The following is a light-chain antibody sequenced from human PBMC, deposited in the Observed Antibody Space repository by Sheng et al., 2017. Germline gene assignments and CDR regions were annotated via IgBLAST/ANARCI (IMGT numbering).Light chain of an antibody. J-gene: IGLJ3*02. CDR2: DDD. V-gene: IGLV3-21*02. Sequence: SYVLTQSPSVSVAPGQTAKVTCGGNNIGSKSVHWYQQKPGQAPVLVVYDDDARPSGIPERFSGSNSGNTATLTISRVEAGDEADFYCQVWDTSSDHPGVFGGGTGADRP. CDR3: QVWDTSSDHPGV. CDR1: NIGSKS.